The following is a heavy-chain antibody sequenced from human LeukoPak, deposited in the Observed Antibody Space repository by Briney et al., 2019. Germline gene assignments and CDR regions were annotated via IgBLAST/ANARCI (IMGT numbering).Heavy chain of an antibody. CDR2: ISSSSSTI. V-gene: IGHV3-48*04. J-gene: IGHJ4*02. D-gene: IGHD2-15*01. CDR3: ARDGSSGGSRY. CDR1: GFTFSSYS. Sequence: GGSLRLSCAASGFTFSSYSMNWVRQAPGKGLEWVSYISSSSSTIYYADSVKGRFTISRDNAKNSLYLQMNSLRAEDTALYYCARDGSSGGSRYWGQGTLVTVSS.